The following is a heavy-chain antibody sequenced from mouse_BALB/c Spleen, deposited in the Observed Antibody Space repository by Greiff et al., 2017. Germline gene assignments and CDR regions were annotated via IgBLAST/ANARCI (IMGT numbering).Heavy chain of an antibody. CDR2: IWSGGST. CDR3: ARSYYGSRGGYYFDY. Sequence: QVHVKQSGPGLVQPSQSLSITCTVSGFSLTSYGVHWVRQSPGKGLEWLGVIWSGGSTDYNAAFISRLSISKDNSKSQVFFKMNSLQANDTAIYYCARSYYGSRGGYYFDYWGQGTTLTVSS. V-gene: IGHV2-2*02. D-gene: IGHD1-1*01. J-gene: IGHJ2*01. CDR1: GFSLTSYG.